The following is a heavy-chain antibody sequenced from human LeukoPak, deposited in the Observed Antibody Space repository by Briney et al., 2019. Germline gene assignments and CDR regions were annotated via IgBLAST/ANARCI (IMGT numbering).Heavy chain of an antibody. CDR2: ISYDGSNK. CDR3: AKDKEQLVIIGYYFDY. V-gene: IGHV3-30*18. J-gene: IGHJ4*02. CDR1: GFTFSSYG. Sequence: AGGSLRLSCAASGFTFSSYGMHWVRQAPGKGLEWVAVISYDGSNKYYADSVKGRFTISRDNSKNTLYLQMNSLRAEDTAVYYCAKDKEQLVIIGYYFDYWGQGTLVTVSS. D-gene: IGHD3-9*01.